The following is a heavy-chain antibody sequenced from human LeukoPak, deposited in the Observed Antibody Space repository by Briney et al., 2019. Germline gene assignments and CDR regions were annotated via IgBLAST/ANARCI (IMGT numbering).Heavy chain of an antibody. CDR2: IYYSGST. CDR1: GGSIMSNY. V-gene: IGHV4-59*12. Sequence: SETLSLTCIVSGGSIMSNYWSWIRQPPGKGLEWVGSIYYSGSTKYNPSLTSRVTISVDTSKNQFSLKLSSVTAADTAVYYCARAYCSGGSCYYYYGMDVWGQGTTVTVSS. J-gene: IGHJ6*02. CDR3: ARAYCSGGSCYYYYGMDV. D-gene: IGHD2-15*01.